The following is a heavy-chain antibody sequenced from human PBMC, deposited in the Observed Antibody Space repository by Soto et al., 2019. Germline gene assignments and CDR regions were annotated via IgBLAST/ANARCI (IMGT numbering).Heavy chain of an antibody. V-gene: IGHV3-23*01. CDR2: ITDTGGDT. D-gene: IGHD1-26*01. CDR1: GFTFSSNA. CDR3: ARASGASYPRSRVFDS. Sequence: EVQLLESGGDLVQPGGSLRLSCEASGFTFSSNAMTWVRQAPGKGLECVSIITDTGGDTLYADSVKGRFTISRDNSRKTLYLQMNSLRVEDTAIYYCARASGASYPRSRVFDSWGQGTRVTISS. J-gene: IGHJ4*02.